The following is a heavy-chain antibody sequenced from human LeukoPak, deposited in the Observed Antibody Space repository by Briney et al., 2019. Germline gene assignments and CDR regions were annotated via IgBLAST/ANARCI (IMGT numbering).Heavy chain of an antibody. D-gene: IGHD7-27*01. Sequence: SETLSLTCTISGGSVSDYNWSWIRQSPGKGLEWIGYIYHTGSTSYSPSLKSRVTISADTSQNQFSLKLSSVTAADTAVYYCASRKLGNDYWGQGTLVTVSS. CDR1: GGSVSDYN. V-gene: IGHV4-59*02. CDR3: ASRKLGNDY. CDR2: IYHTGST. J-gene: IGHJ4*02.